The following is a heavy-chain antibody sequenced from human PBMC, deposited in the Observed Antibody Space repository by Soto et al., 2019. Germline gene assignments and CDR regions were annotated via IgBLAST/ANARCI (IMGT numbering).Heavy chain of an antibody. CDR3: ARCESVTGYAI. CDR2: IKHDASET. CDR1: GFTFSTSW. J-gene: IGHJ4*02. V-gene: IGHV3-7*05. Sequence: EVHLVESGGGLVQSGGSLRLSCAASGFTFSTSWMSWVRQAPGKGLEWVANIKHDASETYYVDSVKGRFTISRDNAKNSLYLQRNSRRVEDTAVYYWARCESVTGYAIWGQGTLVTVSS. D-gene: IGHD3-9*01.